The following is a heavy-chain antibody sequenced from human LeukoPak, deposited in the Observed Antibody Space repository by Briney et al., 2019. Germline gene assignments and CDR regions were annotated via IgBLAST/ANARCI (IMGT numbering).Heavy chain of an antibody. J-gene: IGHJ4*02. CDR2: ISSSGDTR. CDR3: AGGYGGYSPDY. D-gene: IGHD3-16*01. CDR1: GFTFSTFE. V-gene: IGHV3-48*03. Sequence: GGSLRLSCAASGFTFSTFEMSWVRQAPGKGLEWVSYISSSGDTRFYADSVKGRFTISRDNAKNSLFLQMNSLRVEDTALYFCAGGYGGYSPDYWGQGTRVTVS.